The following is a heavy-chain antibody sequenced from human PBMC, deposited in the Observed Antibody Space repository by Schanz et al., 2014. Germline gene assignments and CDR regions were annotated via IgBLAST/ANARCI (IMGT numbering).Heavy chain of an antibody. CDR3: ARAGYDADNWFDP. Sequence: EVQLVASGGGLAQPGGSLRLSCAASGFTFSSYSMNWVRQAPGKGLEWVSYISSASSTINYADSVKGRFTISRDNAKNSLFLQMNSLRAEDTAVYYCARAGYDADNWFDPWGQGTLVTVSS. D-gene: IGHD2-2*01. CDR2: ISSASSTI. V-gene: IGHV3-48*01. J-gene: IGHJ5*02. CDR1: GFTFSSYS.